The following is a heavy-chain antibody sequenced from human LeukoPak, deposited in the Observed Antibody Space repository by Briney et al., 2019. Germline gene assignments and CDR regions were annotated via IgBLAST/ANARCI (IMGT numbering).Heavy chain of an antibody. J-gene: IGHJ4*02. CDR1: GFTFSNYD. V-gene: IGHV3-21*01. Sequence: YPGGSLRLSCAASGFTFSNYDMNWVRQAPGKGLEWVSSITGSGSYIYYTDPVKGRFTISRDNAKNSLYLQMNSLRAEDTAVYYCARDKTIDKMGATILRGDYWGQGTLVTVSS. CDR2: ITGSGSYI. D-gene: IGHD1-26*01. CDR3: ARDKTIDKMGATILRGDY.